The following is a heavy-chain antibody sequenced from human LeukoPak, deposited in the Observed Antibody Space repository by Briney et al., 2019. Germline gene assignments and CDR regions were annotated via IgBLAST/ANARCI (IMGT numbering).Heavy chain of an antibody. V-gene: IGHV3-53*04. CDR2: IYSGGST. Sequence: GGSLRLSCAASGFTVSSNYMSWVRQAPGKGLEWVSVIYSGGSTYYADSVKGRFTISRHNSKNTLYLQMNSLRAEDTAVYYCARESYYYDSSGYPGVDYYYGMDVWGQGTTVTASS. CDR3: ARESYYYDSSGYPGVDYYYGMDV. D-gene: IGHD3-22*01. CDR1: GFTVSSNY. J-gene: IGHJ6*02.